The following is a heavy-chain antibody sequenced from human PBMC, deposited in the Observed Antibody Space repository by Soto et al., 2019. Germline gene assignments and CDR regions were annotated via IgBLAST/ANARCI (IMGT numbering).Heavy chain of an antibody. CDR2: INAGNGNT. Sequence: ASVKVSCKASGYTFTSYAMHWVRQAPGQRLEWMGWINAGNGNTKYSQKFQGRVTITRDTSASTAYMELSSLRSEDTAVYYCASSHFWSGYFDYYYYMDVWGKGTTVTV. D-gene: IGHD3-3*02. J-gene: IGHJ6*03. CDR1: GYTFTSYA. V-gene: IGHV1-3*01. CDR3: ASSHFWSGYFDYYYYMDV.